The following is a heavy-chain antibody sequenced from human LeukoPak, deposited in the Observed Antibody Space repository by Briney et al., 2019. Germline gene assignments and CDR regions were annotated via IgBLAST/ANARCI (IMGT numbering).Heavy chain of an antibody. D-gene: IGHD3-3*01. J-gene: IGHJ6*03. CDR3: ARASVFWSGYDFYYYYMDV. CDR1: GFTFSSYW. CDR2: INTDGSST. Sequence: GGSLRLSCAASGFTFSSYWMHWVRQAPGKGLVWVSRINTDGSSTSYADSVKGRFTISRDNAKNTLYLQMNSLRAEDTAVYYCARASVFWSGYDFYYYYMDVWGKGTTVTVSS. V-gene: IGHV3-74*01.